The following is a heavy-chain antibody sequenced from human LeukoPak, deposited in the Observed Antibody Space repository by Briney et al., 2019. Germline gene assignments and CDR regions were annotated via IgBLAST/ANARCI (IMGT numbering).Heavy chain of an antibody. CDR3: AKPETYYYDSSGHYYGY. CDR2: ISGSGGST. CDR1: GFTFSSYA. Sequence: GGSLRLSCAASGFTFSSYAMRWVRQAPGKGLEWVSTISGSGGSTYYADSVKGRFTISRDNSRNTLYLQMNSLRAEDTAVYYCAKPETYYYDSSGHYYGYWGQGTLVTVSS. J-gene: IGHJ4*02. D-gene: IGHD3-22*01. V-gene: IGHV3-23*01.